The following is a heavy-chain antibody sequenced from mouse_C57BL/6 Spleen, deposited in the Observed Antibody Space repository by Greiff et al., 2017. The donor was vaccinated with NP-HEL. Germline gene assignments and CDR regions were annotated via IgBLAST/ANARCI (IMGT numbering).Heavy chain of an antibody. V-gene: IGHV5-9-1*02. CDR3: TGYYAWFAY. CDR2: ISSGGDYI. Sequence: EVQGVESGEGLVKPGGSLKLSCAASGFTFSSYAMSWVRQTPEKRLEWVAYISSGGDYIYYADTVKVRFTISRDNARNTLYLQMSSLKSEDTAMYYCTGYYAWFAYWGQGTLVTVSA. CDR1: GFTFSSYA. J-gene: IGHJ3*01. D-gene: IGHD2-3*01.